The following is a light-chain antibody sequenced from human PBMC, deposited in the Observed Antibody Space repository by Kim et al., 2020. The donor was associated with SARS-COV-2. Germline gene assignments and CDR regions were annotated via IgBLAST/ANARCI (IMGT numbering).Light chain of an antibody. CDR3: QQYGASPRT. V-gene: IGKV3D-20*01. Sequence: CPGQRATLSCGASQSVPSNYLAWYQQTPGLAPRLLIYHASIRATGIPARFSGSGSGTDFTLTISRLEPEDFALYYCQQYGASPRTFGQGTKVDIK. CDR2: HAS. J-gene: IGKJ1*01. CDR1: QSVPSNY.